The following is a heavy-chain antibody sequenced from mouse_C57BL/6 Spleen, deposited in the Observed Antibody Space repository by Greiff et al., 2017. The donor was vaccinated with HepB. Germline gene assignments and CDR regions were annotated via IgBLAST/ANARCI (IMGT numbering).Heavy chain of an antibody. V-gene: IGHV3-6*01. CDR1: GYSITSGYY. CDR2: ISYDGSN. Sequence: EVQLQESGPGLVKPSQSLSLSCSVTGYSITSGYYWNWIRQYPGNKLEWMGYISYDGSNNYNPSLINRNSITRDTSKNPFFLKLNSVTTEDTATYYCARDDGYYAMDYWGQGTSVTVSS. D-gene: IGHD2-3*01. CDR3: ARDDGYYAMDY. J-gene: IGHJ4*01.